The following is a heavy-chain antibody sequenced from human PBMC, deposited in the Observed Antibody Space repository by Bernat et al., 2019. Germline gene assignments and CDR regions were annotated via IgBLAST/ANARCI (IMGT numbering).Heavy chain of an antibody. D-gene: IGHD3-22*01. V-gene: IGHV3-30-3*01. Sequence: QVQLVESGGGVVQPGRSLRLSCAASGFTFSSYAMHWVRQAPGKGLEWVAVISYDGSNKYYADSVKGRFTISRDNSKNTLYLQMNSLKAEDTAVYYFASGGLGCCYYDSSLDYWGQGTLVTVSS. J-gene: IGHJ4*02. CDR2: ISYDGSNK. CDR3: ASGGLGCCYYDSSLDY. CDR1: GFTFSSYA.